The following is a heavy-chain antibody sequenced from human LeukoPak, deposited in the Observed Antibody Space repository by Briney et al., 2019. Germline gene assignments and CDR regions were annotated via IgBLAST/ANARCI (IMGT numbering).Heavy chain of an antibody. CDR2: ISGSGGGT. J-gene: IGHJ4*02. V-gene: IGHV3-23*01. CDR1: GITLSNYG. Sequence: GSLRLSCAVPGITLSNYGMSWVRQAPGKGLEWVAGISGSGGGTYYADSVKGRFTISRDNPKNTLYLQMNSLRAEDTAVYFCAKRGVVIRVILVGFHKEAYYFDSWGQGALVTVSS. D-gene: IGHD3-22*01. CDR3: AKRGVVIRVILVGFHKEAYYFDS.